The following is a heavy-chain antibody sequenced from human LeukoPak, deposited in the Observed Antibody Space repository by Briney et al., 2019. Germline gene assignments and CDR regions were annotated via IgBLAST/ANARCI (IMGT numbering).Heavy chain of an antibody. CDR1: GFTFNNYA. V-gene: IGHV3-23*01. CDR3: ARDLAGRGY. CDR2: ISSSGDSK. Sequence: GGSLRLSCAASGFTFNNYALSWVRQAPGKGLEWVSAISSSGDSKQYAESVKGRFTISRDNSKNTLYLQMNSLRAEDTAVYYCARDLAGRGYWGQGTLVTVSS. J-gene: IGHJ4*02. D-gene: IGHD3-10*01.